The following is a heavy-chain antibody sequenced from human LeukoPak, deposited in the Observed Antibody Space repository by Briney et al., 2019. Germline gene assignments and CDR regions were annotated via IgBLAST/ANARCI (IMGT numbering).Heavy chain of an antibody. D-gene: IGHD2-2*01. CDR1: GFTFSSYS. Sequence: PGGSLRLSCAASGFTFSSYSMNWVRQAPGKGLEWVSWISSTSTTIYYADSVKGRFTISRDNAKNSLDLQMNSLRDEDTAVYYCARPSRSTGPAYWGQGTLVTVSS. J-gene: IGHJ4*02. CDR3: ARPSRSTGPAY. V-gene: IGHV3-48*02. CDR2: ISSTSTTI.